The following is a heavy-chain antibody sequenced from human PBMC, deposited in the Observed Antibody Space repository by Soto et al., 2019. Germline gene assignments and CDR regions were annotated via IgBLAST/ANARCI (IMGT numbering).Heavy chain of an antibody. D-gene: IGHD4-17*01. CDR2: IWYDGSNK. J-gene: IGHJ3*02. CDR3: ARERVGDYFPGAFDI. V-gene: IGHV3-33*01. Sequence: QVQLVKSGGGVVQPGRSLRLSCAASGFTFSSYGMHWVRQAPGKGLEWVAVIWYDGSNKYYADSVKGRFTISRDNSKNTLYLQMNSLRAEDTAVYYCARERVGDYFPGAFDIWCQGTMVTVSS. CDR1: GFTFSSYG.